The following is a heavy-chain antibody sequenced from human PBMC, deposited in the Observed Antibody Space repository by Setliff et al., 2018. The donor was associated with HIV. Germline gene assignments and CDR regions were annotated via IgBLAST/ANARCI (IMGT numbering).Heavy chain of an antibody. CDR1: GDSISTSNSY. D-gene: IGHD3-16*02. CDR2: LYYGGTT. V-gene: IGHV4-39*01. CDR3: ARHQVIPTVIGAFDI. Sequence: SLTCTVSGDSISTSNSYWGWVRQPPGKGLEWIGSLYYGGTTYYNPSLKSRVTISVDTSKNHFSLKLSSVTAADTAVYYCARHQVIPTVIGAFDIWGQGTAVTVSS. J-gene: IGHJ3*02.